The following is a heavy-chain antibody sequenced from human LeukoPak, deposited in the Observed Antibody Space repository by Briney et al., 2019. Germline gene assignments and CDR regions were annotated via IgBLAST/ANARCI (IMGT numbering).Heavy chain of an antibody. CDR2: IFYSGTT. J-gene: IGHJ4*02. Sequence: SETLSLTCTVSGGSMSSYYWSWIRQPPGKGLEWIGFIFYSGTTNYNPSLKSRVTISVDTSKNQFSLKLSSVTAADTAVYYCARGGWNKFDYWGQGTLVTVSS. D-gene: IGHD3-22*01. CDR1: GGSMSSYY. V-gene: IGHV4-59*01. CDR3: ARGGWNKFDY.